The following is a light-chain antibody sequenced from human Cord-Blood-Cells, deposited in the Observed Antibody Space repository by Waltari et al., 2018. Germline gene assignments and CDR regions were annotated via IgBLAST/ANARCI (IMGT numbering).Light chain of an antibody. CDR1: SSDVGGYNY. CDR3: SSYAGSNNVV. J-gene: IGLJ2*01. V-gene: IGLV2-8*01. CDR2: EVS. Sequence: QSALTQPPSASGSPGQSVTISCTGTSSDVGGYNYVSWYQQHPGKAPKLMIYEVSKRPSGVPDRFSGSKSGNAASLTVSGLQAEDEAEYYCSSYAGSNNVVFGGGTTLTVL.